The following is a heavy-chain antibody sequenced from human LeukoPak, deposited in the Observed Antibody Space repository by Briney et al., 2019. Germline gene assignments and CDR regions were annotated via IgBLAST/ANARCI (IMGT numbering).Heavy chain of an antibody. CDR3: ARLVLGIAAAGDY. Sequence: SSETLSLTCAVYGGSFSSYYWGWIRQPPGKGLEWIGSIYYSGSTYYNPSLKSRVTISVDTSKNQFSLKLSSVTAADTAVYYCARLVLGIAAAGDYWGQGTLVTVSS. J-gene: IGHJ4*02. D-gene: IGHD6-13*01. CDR1: GGSFSSYY. V-gene: IGHV4-39*01. CDR2: IYYSGST.